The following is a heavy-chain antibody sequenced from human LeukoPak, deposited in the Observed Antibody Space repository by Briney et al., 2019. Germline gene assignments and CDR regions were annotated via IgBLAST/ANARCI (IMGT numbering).Heavy chain of an antibody. CDR1: GGSISSYY. J-gene: IGHJ5*02. Sequence: SETLSLTCTVSGGSISSYYWSWIRQPPGKGLEWIGYIYYSGSTNYNPSLKSRVTISVDTSKNQFSLKLSSVTAADTAVYYCARTVRVTSMVRGVMGLDPWGQGTLVTVSS. D-gene: IGHD3-10*01. CDR2: IYYSGST. CDR3: ARTVRVTSMVRGVMGLDP. V-gene: IGHV4-59*01.